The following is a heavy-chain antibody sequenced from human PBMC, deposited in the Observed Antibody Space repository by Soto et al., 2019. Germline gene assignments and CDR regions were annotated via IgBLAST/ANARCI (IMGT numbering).Heavy chain of an antibody. Sequence: SETLSLTCTVSGDSISGYYWNWIRQPAGKGLEWIGRIYASGSTISNRSLRSRVALSVDTSKNQFSLNLNSVTAADTAMYYCARSGYSSAWYTAFDSWSQGTLVTVSS. J-gene: IGHJ4*02. D-gene: IGHD6-19*01. V-gene: IGHV4-4*07. CDR3: ARSGYSSAWYTAFDS. CDR2: IYASGST. CDR1: GDSISGYY.